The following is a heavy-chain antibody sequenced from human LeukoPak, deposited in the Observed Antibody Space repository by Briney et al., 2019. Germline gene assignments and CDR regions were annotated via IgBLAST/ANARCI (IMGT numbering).Heavy chain of an antibody. Sequence: GGSLRLSCAASGFTFSSYAMSWVRQAPGKGLEWVANVKQDGSETYYMDSLRGRFTISRDNAKNSLYLQMNSLRAEDTAVYYCARDLRFREDYWGQGTLVTVSS. CDR2: VKQDGSET. D-gene: IGHD3-10*01. CDR1: GFTFSSYA. V-gene: IGHV3-7*01. J-gene: IGHJ4*02. CDR3: ARDLRFREDY.